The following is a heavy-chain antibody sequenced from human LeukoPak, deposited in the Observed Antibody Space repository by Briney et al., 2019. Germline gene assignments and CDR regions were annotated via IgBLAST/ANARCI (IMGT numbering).Heavy chain of an antibody. J-gene: IGHJ4*02. CDR2: ISTNSANT. Sequence: GGSLRLSCAASGFSFSTYGMNWVRQAPGKGLEWVSTISTNSANTYYTDSVKGRFTISRDNSRSMLFLQMNSLSAEDTAVYYCTKGQSTIATRSFDSWGQGTPVTVSS. D-gene: IGHD6-6*01. CDR1: GFSFSTYG. V-gene: IGHV3-23*01. CDR3: TKGQSTIATRSFDS.